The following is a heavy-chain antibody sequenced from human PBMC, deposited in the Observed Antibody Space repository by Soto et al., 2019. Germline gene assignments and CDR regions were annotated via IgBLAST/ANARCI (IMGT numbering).Heavy chain of an antibody. CDR2: IYYSGST. D-gene: IGHD3-22*01. J-gene: IGHJ6*02. CDR3: ARRLYYDSSGFEGGGMDV. Sequence: SETLSLTCAVYGGSFSSYYWGWIRQPPGKGLEWIGSIYYSGSTYYNPSLKSRVTISVDASKNQFSLKLSSVTAADTAVYYCARRLYYDSSGFEGGGMDVWGQGTTVTVSS. CDR1: GGSFSSYY. V-gene: IGHV4-39*01.